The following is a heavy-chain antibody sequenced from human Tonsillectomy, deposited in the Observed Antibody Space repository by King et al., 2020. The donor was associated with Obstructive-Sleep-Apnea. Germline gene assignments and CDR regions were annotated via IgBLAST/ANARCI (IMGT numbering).Heavy chain of an antibody. CDR1: GGSISGYF. Sequence: QLQESGPGLVKPSETLSLTCTVSGGSISGYFWSWIRQPPGKGLEWIGYIYYSGTTNYNPSLKSRVTISVDTSKNQFSLKLSSVTAADTAVYYCARWEGYYGSGSYYHYFDYWGQGTLVTVSS. J-gene: IGHJ4*02. CDR2: IYYSGTT. CDR3: ARWEGYYGSGSYYHYFDY. V-gene: IGHV4-59*08. D-gene: IGHD3-10*01.